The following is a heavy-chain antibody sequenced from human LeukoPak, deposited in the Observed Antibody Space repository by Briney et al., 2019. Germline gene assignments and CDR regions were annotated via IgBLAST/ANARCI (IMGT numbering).Heavy chain of an antibody. D-gene: IGHD5-12*01. V-gene: IGHV1-8*01. J-gene: IGHJ4*02. CDR3: ARGPRVTRYSGNPLSHPRIDY. CDR2: MNPNSGNT. CDR1: GYTFTSYD. Sequence: HRASVKVSCKASGYTFTSYDINWVRQATGQGLEWMGWMNPNSGNTGYAQKFQGRVTMTRNTSISTAYMELSSLRSEDTAVYYCARGPRVTRYSGNPLSHPRIDYWGQGTLVTVSS.